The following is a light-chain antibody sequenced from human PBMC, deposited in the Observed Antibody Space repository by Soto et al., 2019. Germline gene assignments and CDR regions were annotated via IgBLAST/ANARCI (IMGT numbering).Light chain of an antibody. CDR3: CSYAGTTSFV. CDR2: EGS. J-gene: IGLJ3*02. Sequence: QPVLTQPASVSGSPGQSITISCTGSSSDVGSNNFVSWYQQHPGKAPQFMIYEGSKRPPGISNRFSGSKSGNTASLTISGLQAEDEADYYCCSYAGTTSFVFGGGTKLTVL. V-gene: IGLV2-23*01. CDR1: SSDVGSNNF.